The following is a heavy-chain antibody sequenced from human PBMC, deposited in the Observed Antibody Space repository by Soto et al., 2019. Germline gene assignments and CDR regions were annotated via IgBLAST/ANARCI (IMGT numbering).Heavy chain of an antibody. V-gene: IGHV4-4*07. CDR2: IYSDGTT. CDR3: SRVGCSNSKCYTRGMDD. J-gene: IGHJ6*02. D-gene: IGHD2-2*01. CDR1: GGSISGSY. Sequence: SETLSLTCTVSGGSISGSYWSWVRQPAGKGLEWVGRIYSDGTTNSSPSLKSRATMALGTSKDQFSLNLNSVTAADTVVYYCSRVGCSNSKCYTRGMDDWGQGTTVTVSS.